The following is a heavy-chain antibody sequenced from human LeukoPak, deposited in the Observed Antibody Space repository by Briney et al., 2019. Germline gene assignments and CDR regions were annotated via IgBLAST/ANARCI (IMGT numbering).Heavy chain of an antibody. V-gene: IGHV3-23*01. CDR3: AKRENYYDSSGYHYVGAFDI. CDR2: ISGGGGST. Sequence: VGSPRLSCAASGFTFSTYAMSWVRQAPGKGLEWVSAISGGGGSTYYADSVRGRFTISRDNSKNTVYLQMNSLRAEDTAVYYCAKRENYYDSSGYHYVGAFDIWGQGKMVTVSS. D-gene: IGHD3-22*01. CDR1: GFTFSTYA. J-gene: IGHJ3*02.